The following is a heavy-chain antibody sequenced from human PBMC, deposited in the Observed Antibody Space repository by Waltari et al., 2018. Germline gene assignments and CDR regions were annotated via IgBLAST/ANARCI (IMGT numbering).Heavy chain of an antibody. Sequence: EVQLVESGGGLVKPGGSLRLSCAASGFTFSNYNMNWVRQAPGKGLEWVSSISGSSSYIYYADSVKGRFTISRDNAKNSLFLQMHSMRAEDTAVYYCARDCRGSCYINGMDGWGQGTTVTVS. CDR1: GFTFSNYN. J-gene: IGHJ6*02. CDR3: ARDCRGSCYINGMDG. V-gene: IGHV3-21*01. D-gene: IGHD2-2*02. CDR2: ISGSSSYI.